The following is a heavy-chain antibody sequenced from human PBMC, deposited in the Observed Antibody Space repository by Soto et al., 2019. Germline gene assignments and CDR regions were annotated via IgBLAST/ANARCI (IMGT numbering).Heavy chain of an antibody. CDR2: INSCGSP. CDR1: GGCMTSGGHY. D-gene: IGHD3-22*01. V-gene: IGHV4-31*02. Sequence: TLSVTCIVSGGCMTSGGHYGSWTGKERMRCLEWIGYINSCGSPYYTPSLKSRVTISVDTSTNHFSLKLSTVTAADEAVFSCPRLHYDTSGWPYLFDPWGQGTPVTASS. CDR3: PRLHYDTSGWPYLFDP. J-gene: IGHJ5*02.